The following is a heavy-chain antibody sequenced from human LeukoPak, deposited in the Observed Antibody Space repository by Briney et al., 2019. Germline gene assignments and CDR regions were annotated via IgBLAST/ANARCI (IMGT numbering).Heavy chain of an antibody. J-gene: IGHJ6*02. V-gene: IGHV3-23*01. D-gene: IGHD3-10*01. CDR2: ISGSGGST. Sequence: PGWSLRLSCAASGFTFSSYAMSWVRQAPGKGLEWVSAISGSGGSTYYADSVKGRFTISRDNSKNTLYLQMNSLRAEDTAVYYCAKAIVRGVPGGGYYYYGMDVWGQGTTVTVSS. CDR3: AKAIVRGVPGGGYYYYGMDV. CDR1: GFTFSSYA.